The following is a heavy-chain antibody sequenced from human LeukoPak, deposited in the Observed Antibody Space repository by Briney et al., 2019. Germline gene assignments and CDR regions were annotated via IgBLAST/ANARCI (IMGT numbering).Heavy chain of an antibody. Sequence: ASVTVSCKVSGYTLTELSMHWVRQAPGKGLEWMGGFDPEDGETIYAQKFQGRVTMTEDTSTDTAYMELSSLRSEDTAVYYCATSGSYTMVRGVISLYYGMDVWGQGTTVTVSS. CDR3: ATSGSYTMVRGVISLYYGMDV. J-gene: IGHJ6*02. V-gene: IGHV1-24*01. CDR1: GYTLTELS. D-gene: IGHD3-10*01. CDR2: FDPEDGET.